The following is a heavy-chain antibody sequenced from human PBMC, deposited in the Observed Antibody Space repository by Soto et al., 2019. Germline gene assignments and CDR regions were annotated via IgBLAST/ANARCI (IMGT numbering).Heavy chain of an antibody. Sequence: QLQLQESGPGLVKPSETLSLTCTVSGGSISSSSYYWGWIRQPPGKGLEWIGSIYYSGSTYYNPSLKSRVTXXVXTXXNQFSLKLSSVTAADTAVYYCARRSTYRLRVYFDYWGQGTLVTVSS. CDR3: ARRSTYRLRVYFDY. D-gene: IGHD2-2*01. CDR2: IYYSGST. V-gene: IGHV4-39*01. J-gene: IGHJ4*02. CDR1: GGSISSSSYY.